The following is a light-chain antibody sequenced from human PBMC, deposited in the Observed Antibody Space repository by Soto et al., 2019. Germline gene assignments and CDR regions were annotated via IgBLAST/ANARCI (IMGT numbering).Light chain of an antibody. CDR1: QSVSSNC. Sequence: DIVLTQSPGTLSLSPGERATLSCRSSQSVSSNCVAWYQQKPDQAPRLVIYDVSGRATGIPDRFSGSGSGTDSALTISRLEPEDSAVYYCQQYGISPTFGQGTKVEIK. CDR2: DVS. J-gene: IGKJ1*01. CDR3: QQYGISPT. V-gene: IGKV3-20*01.